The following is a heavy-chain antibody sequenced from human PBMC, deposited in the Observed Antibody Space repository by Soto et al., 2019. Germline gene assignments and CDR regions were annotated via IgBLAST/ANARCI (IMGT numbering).Heavy chain of an antibody. CDR2: ISGASDSI. Sequence: QVQLVESGGGLVRPGGSLRLSCAASGFTFSDYYMSWIRQVPGKGLEWVAYISGASDSIPYADSVKGRFTISRDNARNSLYLQMNSLRAEDTAVYYCARVAVLTAAGTTDYWGQGTLVTVSS. D-gene: IGHD6-19*01. V-gene: IGHV3-11*06. CDR3: ARVAVLTAAGTTDY. CDR1: GFTFSDYY. J-gene: IGHJ4*02.